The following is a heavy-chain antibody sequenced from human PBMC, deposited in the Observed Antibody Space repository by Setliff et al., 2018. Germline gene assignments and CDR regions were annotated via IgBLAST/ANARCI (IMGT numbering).Heavy chain of an antibody. CDR2: IWDDGGNK. CDR1: GFTLSTYA. J-gene: IGHJ6*04. D-gene: IGHD6-13*01. V-gene: IGHV3-30-3*01. Sequence: GGSLRLSCAASGFTLSTYAMHWVRQAPGKGLEWVAVIWDDGGNKYHADSVKGRFTISRDNSKNTLYLQMNSLRPEDTAVYYCARAKMEESGKAQAGMDVWGKGTTVTVSS. CDR3: ARAKMEESGKAQAGMDV.